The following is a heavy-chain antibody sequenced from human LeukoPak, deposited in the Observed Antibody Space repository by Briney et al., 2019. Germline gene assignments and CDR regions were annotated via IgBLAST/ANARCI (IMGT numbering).Heavy chain of an antibody. Sequence: ASVKVSCKASGYTFTSYGISWVRQAPGQGLELMGWISAYNGNTNYAQKLQGRVTMTTDTSTSTAYMELRSLRPDDTAVYYCARDPGFWYYGSGSYYPFDYWGQGTLVTVSS. D-gene: IGHD3-10*01. CDR2: ISAYNGNT. CDR3: ARDPGFWYYGSGSYYPFDY. V-gene: IGHV1-18*01. CDR1: GYTFTSYG. J-gene: IGHJ4*02.